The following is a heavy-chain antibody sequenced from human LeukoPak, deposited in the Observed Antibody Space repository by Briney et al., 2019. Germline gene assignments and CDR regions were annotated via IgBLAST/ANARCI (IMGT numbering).Heavy chain of an antibody. D-gene: IGHD3-3*01. CDR2: IKHDGSEK. Sequence: SGGSLRLSCAASGFTFSSYWMSWVRQAPGKGLEWVANIKHDGSEKYYVDSVKGRFAISRDNGKNSLYLQMNSLRVEDMAVNYCARAPREWLLGYHFEYWGQGTLVTVSS. V-gene: IGHV3-7*01. CDR1: GFTFSSYW. J-gene: IGHJ4*02. CDR3: ARAPREWLLGYHFEY.